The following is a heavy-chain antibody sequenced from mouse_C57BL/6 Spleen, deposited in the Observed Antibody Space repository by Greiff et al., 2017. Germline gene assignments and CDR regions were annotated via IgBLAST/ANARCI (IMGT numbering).Heavy chain of an antibody. Sequence: SGPELVKPGASVKISCKASGYAFSSSWMNWVKQRPGKGLEWIGRISPGDGDTTYNGKFKGKATLTVDKSSSTAYMQLSSLTSEDSAVYFCAREEELRANYIAMDYWGQGTSVTVSS. J-gene: IGHJ4*01. V-gene: IGHV1-82*01. D-gene: IGHD1-1*01. CDR1: GYAFSSSW. CDR3: AREEELRANYIAMDY. CDR2: ISPGDGDT.